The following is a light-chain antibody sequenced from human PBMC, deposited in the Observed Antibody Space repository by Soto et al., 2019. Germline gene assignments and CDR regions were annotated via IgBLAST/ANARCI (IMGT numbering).Light chain of an antibody. CDR1: SGDVDAAHY. V-gene: IGLV2-14*01. CDR2: EVR. J-gene: IGLJ2*01. CDR3: SAYTSRSTLV. Sequence: QSVLTQPASVSGSPGQSITISCTGASGDVDAAHYVAWYQQHPNKAPKLLIYEVRNRPSGISYRFSGSKSGTTASLTISSLLPEDEADYYCSAYTSRSTLVFGGGTKVTVL.